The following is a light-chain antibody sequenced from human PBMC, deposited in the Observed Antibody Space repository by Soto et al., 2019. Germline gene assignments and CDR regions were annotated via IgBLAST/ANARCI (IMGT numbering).Light chain of an antibody. J-gene: IGLJ3*02. Sequence: QSVLTQPPSASASLGPSVKLTCTLSSGHNSYAIAWHQQQPEKGPRYLMKLNSDGSHSKGDGIPDRFSGSGSGAERYLTSSSLQSEDEADYDWQTWRTDIRVFGGGAKLTVL. CDR2: LNSDGSH. CDR1: SGHNSYA. V-gene: IGLV4-69*01. CDR3: QTWRTDIRV.